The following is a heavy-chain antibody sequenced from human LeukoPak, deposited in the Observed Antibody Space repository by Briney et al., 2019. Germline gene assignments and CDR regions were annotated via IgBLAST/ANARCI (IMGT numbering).Heavy chain of an antibody. Sequence: SETLSLTCTVSGGSINNYYWSWIRQPPGKGLEWIGYISSSGSTNYNPSLKSRVTISVDTSKNQFSLKMSSVTTADTAVYYCAREVKQHPDYYFDYWGQGTLVTVSS. CDR3: AREVKQHPDYYFDY. CDR1: GGSINNYY. D-gene: IGHD6-13*01. J-gene: IGHJ4*02. CDR2: ISSSGST. V-gene: IGHV4-59*01.